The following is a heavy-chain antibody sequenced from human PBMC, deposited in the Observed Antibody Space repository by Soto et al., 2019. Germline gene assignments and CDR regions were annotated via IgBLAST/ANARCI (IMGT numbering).Heavy chain of an antibody. D-gene: IGHD6-6*01. V-gene: IGHV3-9*01. CDR3: AKDSIRRSLNRSSTRARDAFDI. CDR2: ISWDSRSV. Sequence: PGGSLRLSCSVSVFTFEDYAMHWVRQAPGKGLEWVSGISWDSRSVAYADSVKGRFTISRDNAENSLHLQMNSLRAEDTAVYYCAKDSIRRSLNRSSTRARDAFDIWGQGTMVTVS. J-gene: IGHJ3*02. CDR1: VFTFEDYA.